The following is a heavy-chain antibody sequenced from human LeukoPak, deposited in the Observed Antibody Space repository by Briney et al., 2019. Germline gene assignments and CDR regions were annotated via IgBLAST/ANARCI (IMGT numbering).Heavy chain of an antibody. Sequence: ASVKVSCKASAYTFTSYDINWVRQATGQGLEWMGWMNPNSGNTGYAQKFQGRVTMTRNTSISTAYMELSSLRSEDTAVYYCARGWGVYCSSTSCYNYFDYWGQGTLVTVSS. CDR2: MNPNSGNT. D-gene: IGHD2-2*02. V-gene: IGHV1-8*01. CDR3: ARGWGVYCSSTSCYNYFDY. J-gene: IGHJ4*02. CDR1: AYTFTSYD.